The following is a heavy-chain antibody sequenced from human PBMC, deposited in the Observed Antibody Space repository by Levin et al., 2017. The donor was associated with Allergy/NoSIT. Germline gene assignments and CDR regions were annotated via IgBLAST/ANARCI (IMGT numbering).Heavy chain of an antibody. Sequence: KAGGSLRLSCAASGFTFSSYSMNWVRQAPGKGLEWVSSISSSSSYIYYADSVKGRFTISRDNAKNSLYLQMNSLRAEDTAVYYCARGPYYDFWSGYYQNWFDPWGQGTLVTVSS. D-gene: IGHD3-3*01. CDR1: GFTFSSYS. CDR3: ARGPYYDFWSGYYQNWFDP. V-gene: IGHV3-21*01. CDR2: ISSSSSYI. J-gene: IGHJ5*02.